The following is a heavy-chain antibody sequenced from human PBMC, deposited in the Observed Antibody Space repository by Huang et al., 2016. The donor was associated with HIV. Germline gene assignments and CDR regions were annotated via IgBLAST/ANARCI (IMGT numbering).Heavy chain of an antibody. V-gene: IGHV3-48*02. CDR3: ATSYGYFPH. J-gene: IGHJ1*01. CDR2: RKNNGIKI. CDR1: GFTLSAYS. Sequence: EVQLVESGGGLVQPGGSLTLSCAASGFTLSAYSMNWVRQTPGKGLEWVSYRKNNGIKIFYAESVKGRVTISRDNAKNSLYLQMNSLRDDDTAVFYCATSYGYFPHWGQGTLVTVSS. D-gene: IGHD5-18*01.